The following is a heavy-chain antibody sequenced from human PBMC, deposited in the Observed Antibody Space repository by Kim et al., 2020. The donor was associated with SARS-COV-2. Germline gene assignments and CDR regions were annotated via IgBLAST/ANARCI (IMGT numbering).Heavy chain of an antibody. V-gene: IGHV1-2*02. CDR3: ARPTNSYYYYGMDV. CDR2: INPNSGGT. J-gene: IGHJ6*02. CDR1: GYTFTGYY. Sequence: ASVKVSCKASGYTFTGYYMHWVRQAPGQGLEWMGWINPNSGGTNYAQKFQGRVTMTRDTSISTAYMELSRLRSDDTAVYYCARPTNSYYYYGMDVWGQGTTVTVSS.